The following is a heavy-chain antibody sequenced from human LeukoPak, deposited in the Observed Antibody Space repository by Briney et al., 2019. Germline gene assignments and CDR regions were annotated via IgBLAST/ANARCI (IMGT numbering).Heavy chain of an antibody. J-gene: IGHJ4*02. Sequence: SETLSLTCTVSGGSISSSSYYWGWIRQPPGKGLEWIGNIYYSGSTYYNPSLKSRVTISVDTSKNQFPLKLSSVTAADTAVYYCATLSQYSSSWYYFDYWGQGTLVTVSS. CDR2: IYYSGST. V-gene: IGHV4-39*01. D-gene: IGHD6-13*01. CDR1: GGSISSSSYY. CDR3: ATLSQYSSSWYYFDY.